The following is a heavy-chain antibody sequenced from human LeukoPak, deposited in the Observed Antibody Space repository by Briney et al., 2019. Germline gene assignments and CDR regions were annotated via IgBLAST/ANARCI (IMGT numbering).Heavy chain of an antibody. CDR1: VGSISTYY. CDR3: ARRAGTTFDY. D-gene: IGHD3-10*01. V-gene: IGHV4-59*08. J-gene: IGHJ4*02. CDR2: IYYSGST. Sequence: SKTLSLTCTVSVGSISTYYWNWIRQPPGKGLEWIGYIYYSGSTKYNPSLTSRVSVSIDTSKNQFSLKLTSVTAADTAVYYCARRAGTTFDYWGQGILVSVSS.